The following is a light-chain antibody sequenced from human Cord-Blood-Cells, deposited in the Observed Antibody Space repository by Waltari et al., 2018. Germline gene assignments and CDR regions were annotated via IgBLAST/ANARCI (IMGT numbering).Light chain of an antibody. CDR3: QQYNNWPPWT. CDR2: GAS. CDR1: QSVSSN. Sequence: EIVMTQSPATLSVSPGERATLSCRTNQSVSSNLAWYQHKPGQAPRLLLYGASTRATVIPARFSGSGSGTEFTLTISSLQSEDFAVYYCQQYNNWPPWTFGQGTKVEIK. J-gene: IGKJ1*01. V-gene: IGKV3-15*01.